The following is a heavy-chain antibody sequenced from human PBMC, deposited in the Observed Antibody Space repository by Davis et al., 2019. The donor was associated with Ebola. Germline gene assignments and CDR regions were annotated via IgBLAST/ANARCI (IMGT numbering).Heavy chain of an antibody. Sequence: AASVKVSCKASGYTFTSYYMHWVRQAPGQGLEWMGIINTSGGSTSYAQKFQGRVTMTSDTSTSTVYMELSSLRSEDTAVYYCARSPTPLRGAYWGQGTLVTVSS. CDR2: INTSGGST. CDR3: ARSPTPLRGAY. CDR1: GYTFTSYY. J-gene: IGHJ4*02. D-gene: IGHD4-17*01. V-gene: IGHV1-46*01.